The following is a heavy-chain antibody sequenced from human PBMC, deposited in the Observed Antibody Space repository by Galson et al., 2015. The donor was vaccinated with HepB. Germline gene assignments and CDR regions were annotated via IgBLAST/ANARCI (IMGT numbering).Heavy chain of an antibody. CDR3: VSLTRGAFDI. Sequence: SLRLSCAASGFTFSSYAMHWVRQAPGKGLEYVSAISSNGGSTYYADSMKGRFTISRDNSKNTLYLQMSSLRAEDTAVYYCVSLTRGAFDIWGQGTMVTVSS. J-gene: IGHJ3*02. V-gene: IGHV3-64D*06. D-gene: IGHD3-16*01. CDR2: ISSNGGST. CDR1: GFTFSSYA.